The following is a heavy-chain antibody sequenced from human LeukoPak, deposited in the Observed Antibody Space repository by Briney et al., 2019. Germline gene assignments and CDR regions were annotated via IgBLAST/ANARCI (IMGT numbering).Heavy chain of an antibody. D-gene: IGHD3-16*01. Sequence: GGSLRLSCSASGFIFSRYAMHWVRQAPGKGLEYVSGINNNGENTYYSDSVKARLTISRDNSKNTLFLQMTSLRTEDTAVYYCVKTRMTFGGGIRTDAFDMWGQGTMVTVSS. J-gene: IGHJ3*02. CDR3: VKTRMTFGGGIRTDAFDM. CDR1: GFIFSRYA. CDR2: INNNGENT. V-gene: IGHV3-64D*06.